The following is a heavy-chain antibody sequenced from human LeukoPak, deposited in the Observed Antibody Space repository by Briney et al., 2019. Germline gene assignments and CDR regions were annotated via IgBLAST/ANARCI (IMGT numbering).Heavy chain of an antibody. CDR3: AKGCYDSSGYPYYYYYYMDV. CDR1: GFTFSDYN. V-gene: IGHV3-11*01. J-gene: IGHJ6*03. CDR2: ISRSGSTK. Sequence: PGGSLRLSCAASGFTFSDYNMRWIRQAPGKGLEWVSSISRSGSTKYYADSVKGRFTISRDNSKNTLYLQMNSLRAEDTAVYYCAKGCYDSSGYPYYYYYYMDVWGKGTTVTVSS. D-gene: IGHD3-22*01.